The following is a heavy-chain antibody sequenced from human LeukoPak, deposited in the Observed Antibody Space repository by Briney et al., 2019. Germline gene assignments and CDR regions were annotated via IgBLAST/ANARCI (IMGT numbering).Heavy chain of an antibody. CDR1: GYSISSDYY. V-gene: IGHV4-38-2*02. D-gene: IGHD2-21*01. Sequence: PSETLSLTCTVSGYSISSDYYWGWIRQSPGKGLEWIGSIYHSGNTYYNPSLKSRVTISVATSKNQFSLKLSSVTAADTAVYYCARTGEVWVDPWGQGTLVTVSS. J-gene: IGHJ5*02. CDR2: IYHSGNT. CDR3: ARTGEVWVDP.